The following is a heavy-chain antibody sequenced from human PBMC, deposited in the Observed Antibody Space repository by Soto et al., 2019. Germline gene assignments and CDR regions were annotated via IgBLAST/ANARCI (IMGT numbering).Heavy chain of an antibody. D-gene: IGHD2-15*01. CDR1: GGSFSGYY. Sequence: SETLSLTCAVYGGSFSGYYWSWIRQPPGKGLEWIGEINHSGSINYNPSLKSRVTISVDTSKNQFSLKLSSVTAADTAVYYCARDKLWWFDPWGQGTLVTVS. CDR2: INHSGSI. J-gene: IGHJ5*02. V-gene: IGHV4-34*01. CDR3: ARDKLWWFDP.